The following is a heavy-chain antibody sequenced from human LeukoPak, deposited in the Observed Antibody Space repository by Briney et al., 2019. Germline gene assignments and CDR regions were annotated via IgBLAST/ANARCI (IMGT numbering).Heavy chain of an antibody. CDR1: GFTFSSYS. D-gene: IGHD3-22*01. CDR2: ISSSSSTI. CDR3: AWITMIPEAAFDI. Sequence: PGGSLRLSCAASGFTFSSYSMNWVRQAPGKGLEWVSYISSSSSTIYYADSVKGRFTISRDNAKNSLYLQMNSLRAEDTAVYYCAWITMIPEAAFDIWGQGTMVTVSS. V-gene: IGHV3-48*01. J-gene: IGHJ3*02.